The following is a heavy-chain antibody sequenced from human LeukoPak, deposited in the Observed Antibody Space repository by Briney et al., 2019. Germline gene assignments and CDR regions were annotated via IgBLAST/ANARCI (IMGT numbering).Heavy chain of an antibody. CDR1: GYTFTIYY. J-gene: IGHJ6*02. CDR3: AKDIVVVPAAMRYYYYGIDV. D-gene: IGHD2-2*01. V-gene: IGHV1-46*01. Sequence: ASVNLSYKSCGYTFTIYYMHWVRQPPDQELERMGIINPSGGSTSYAQKFQGRVSMTRDTSTSTVYMELSSLRSEDTAVYYCAKDIVVVPAAMRYYYYGIDVWGQGTTVTVSS. CDR2: INPSGGST.